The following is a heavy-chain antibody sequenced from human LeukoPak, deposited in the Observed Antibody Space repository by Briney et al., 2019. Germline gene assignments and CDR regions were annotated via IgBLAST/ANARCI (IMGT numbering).Heavy chain of an antibody. CDR2: ISWNSASI. J-gene: IGHJ4*02. CDR1: GFSFDDYA. D-gene: IGHD3-16*01. CDR3: ARHRGISTRDFED. Sequence: SLRLSCAASGFSFDDYAMHWVRQAPGKGLEWVSGISWNSASIGYADSVKGRFTISRDNSKNTLYLQMNSLRAEDTAVYYCARHRGISTRDFEDWGQGTLVTVSS. V-gene: IGHV3-9*01.